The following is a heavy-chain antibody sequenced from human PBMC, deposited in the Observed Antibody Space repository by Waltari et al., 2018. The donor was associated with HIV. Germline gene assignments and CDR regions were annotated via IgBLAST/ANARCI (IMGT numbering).Heavy chain of an antibody. J-gene: IGHJ4*02. D-gene: IGHD2-15*01. Sequence: EVQLAESGGGLVQPGGSLNVSCEVSGFAFSRYWMSWVRQAPGKGPEWVANIKENGDEKYHVESRKGRFVISRDNTKQSLYLEMKNLRVEDTAVYYCVRGSGSFWGQGTLVTVSS. CDR2: IKENGDEK. V-gene: IGHV3-7*04. CDR1: GFAFSRYW. CDR3: VRGSGSF.